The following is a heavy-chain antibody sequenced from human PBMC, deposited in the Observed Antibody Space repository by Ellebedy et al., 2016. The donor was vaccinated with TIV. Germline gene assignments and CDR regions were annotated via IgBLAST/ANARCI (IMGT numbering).Heavy chain of an antibody. CDR2: IRNKAKSHTT. V-gene: IGHV3-72*01. CDR3: ADVGSPLP. CDR1: GFTFSHYF. Sequence: GESLKISCAASGFTFSHYFMSWTRQAPGKGLEWLGHIRNKAKSHTTDYAASVKGRFTISRDDSKNSLFLQMNNLTTEDTAVYFCADVGSPLPWGQGTLVTVSS. J-gene: IGHJ5*02. D-gene: IGHD1-26*01.